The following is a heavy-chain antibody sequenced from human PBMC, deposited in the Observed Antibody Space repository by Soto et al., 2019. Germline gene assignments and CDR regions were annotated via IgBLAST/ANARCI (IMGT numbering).Heavy chain of an antibody. D-gene: IGHD2-15*01. J-gene: IGHJ5*02. CDR2: IHHSGST. V-gene: IGHV4-4*02. CDR1: GDSISSMNW. Sequence: PSETLSLTCAVSGDSISSMNWWSWVRQPPGKGLEWIGEIHHSGSTNYNPSLKSRVTISVEKSKNQFSLKLSSVTAADTAVYYCARGTDYPWWWFDPWGQGTLVTVSS. CDR3: ARGTDYPWWWFDP.